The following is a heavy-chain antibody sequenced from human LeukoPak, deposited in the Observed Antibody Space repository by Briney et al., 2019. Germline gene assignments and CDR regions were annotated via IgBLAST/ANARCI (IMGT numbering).Heavy chain of an antibody. CDR1: GGSISGYY. Sequence: SSETLSLTCTVSGGSISGYYWSWIRQPPGKGLEWIGYIYYTGSTNYNPSLKSRVTISLDTSKNQFSLKLNSVTAADTAVYYCARENYFDYWGQGTLVTVSS. V-gene: IGHV4-59*01. J-gene: IGHJ4*02. CDR2: IYYTGST. CDR3: ARENYFDY.